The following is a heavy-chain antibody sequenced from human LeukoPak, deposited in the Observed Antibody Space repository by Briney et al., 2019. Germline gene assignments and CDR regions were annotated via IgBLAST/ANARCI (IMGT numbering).Heavy chain of an antibody. V-gene: IGHV1-2*02. CDR1: GYTFTGYY. CDR3: ARDPFVGAFWSGYYRNNWFDP. CDR2: INPNSGGT. J-gene: IGHJ5*02. D-gene: IGHD3-3*01. Sequence: ASAKVSCKASGYTFTGYYMHWVRQAPGQGLEWMGWINPNSGGTNYAQKFQGRVTMTRDTSISTAYMELSRLRSDDTAVYYCARDPFVGAFWSGYYRNNWFDPWGQGTLVTVSS.